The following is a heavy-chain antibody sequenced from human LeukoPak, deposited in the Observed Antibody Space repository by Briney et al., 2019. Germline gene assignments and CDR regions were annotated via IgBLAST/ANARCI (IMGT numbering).Heavy chain of an antibody. CDR1: GYSFTSYW. CDR3: ARQLVVADNWFDP. V-gene: IGHV5-51*01. Sequence: GESLKISCKGSGYSFTSYWIGWVRQMPGKGLEWMGIIYPGDSDTRYSPSFQGQVTISADKSISTAYLQWSSLKASDPAMYYCARQLVVADNWFDPWGQGTLVTVSS. CDR2: IYPGDSDT. J-gene: IGHJ5*02. D-gene: IGHD2-15*01.